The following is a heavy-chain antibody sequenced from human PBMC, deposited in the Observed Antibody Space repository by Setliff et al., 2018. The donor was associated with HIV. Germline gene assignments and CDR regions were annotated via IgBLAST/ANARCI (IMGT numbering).Heavy chain of an antibody. Sequence: SETLSLTCTVSGGSISSTSYYWGWIRQPPGKDLEWIGSIYFSGTTNYNPSLKSRVTISVDTSKNEFSLKLSSVTAADTAVYYCARVFPHPYGNSWFDTWGQGILVTVSS. CDR3: ARVFPHPYGNSWFDT. CDR2: IYFSGTT. CDR1: GGSISSTSYY. D-gene: IGHD3-16*01. J-gene: IGHJ5*02. V-gene: IGHV4-39*07.